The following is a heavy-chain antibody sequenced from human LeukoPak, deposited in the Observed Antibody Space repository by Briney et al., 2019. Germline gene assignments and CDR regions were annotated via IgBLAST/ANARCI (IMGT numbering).Heavy chain of an antibody. Sequence: ASVKASCKASGYTFTSYDINWVRQATGQGLEWMGWMNPNSGNTGYAQKFQGRVTITRNTSISTAYMELSSLRSEDTAVYYCARGGYDFWSGYSRFGALYYMDVWGKGTTVTVSS. D-gene: IGHD3-3*01. J-gene: IGHJ6*03. CDR1: GYTFTSYD. CDR2: MNPNSGNT. V-gene: IGHV1-8*03. CDR3: ARGGYDFWSGYSRFGALYYMDV.